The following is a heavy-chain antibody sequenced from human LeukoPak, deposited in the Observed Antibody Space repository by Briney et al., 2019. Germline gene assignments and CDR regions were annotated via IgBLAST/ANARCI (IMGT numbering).Heavy chain of an antibody. CDR3: ARSYTPAPGYYYYYYMDV. D-gene: IGHD1-1*01. J-gene: IGHJ6*03. CDR2: IYTSGST. V-gene: IGHV4-59*10. CDR1: GGSFSGYY. Sequence: SETLSLTCAVYGGSFSGYYWSWIRQPAGKGLEWIGRIYTSGSTNYNPSLKSRVTMSVDTSKNQFSLKLSSVTAADTAVYYCARSYTPAPGYYYYYYMDVWGKGTTVTISS.